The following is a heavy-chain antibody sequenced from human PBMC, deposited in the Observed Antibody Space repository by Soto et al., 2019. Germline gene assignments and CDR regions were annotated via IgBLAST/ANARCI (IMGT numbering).Heavy chain of an antibody. V-gene: IGHV1-3*01. Sequence: ASVKVTCMASGFTYTSYAMHWVRQPTGKKLEWMGWINAGNGNTKYSQKFQGRVTITRDTSASTAYMELSSLRSEDTAVYYCARDHRPSNDTRFKLAPWGQGTLVTVSS. D-gene: IGHD6-6*01. CDR1: GFTYTSYA. J-gene: IGHJ5*02. CDR2: INAGNGNT. CDR3: ARDHRPSNDTRFKLAP.